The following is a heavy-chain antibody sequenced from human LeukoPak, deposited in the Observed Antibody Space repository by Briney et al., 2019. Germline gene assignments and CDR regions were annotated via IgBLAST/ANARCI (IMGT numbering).Heavy chain of an antibody. Sequence: GGSLRLSCAASGFSFSTYAMSWVRQAPGKGLEWVSGISTSSSSSYYTDAVKGRFTISRDNGKSLLYLQMNTLRDEDTAVYYCAREGSQYQQLTWGQGTLVTVSA. D-gene: IGHD6-13*01. J-gene: IGHJ4*02. CDR1: GFSFSTYA. V-gene: IGHV3-48*02. CDR3: AREGSQYQQLT. CDR2: ISTSSSSS.